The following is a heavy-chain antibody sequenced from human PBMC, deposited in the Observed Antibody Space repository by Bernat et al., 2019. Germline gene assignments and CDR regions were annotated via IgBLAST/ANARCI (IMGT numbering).Heavy chain of an antibody. D-gene: IGHD1-26*01. CDR3: AKPLGDNYFDY. CDR2: LGRSGGST. CDR1: GFTFSSYA. V-gene: IGHV3-23*01. Sequence: EVQLLESGGGLVQPGGSLRLSCAASGFTFSSYAMSWVRQAPGKGLGWVSALGRSGGSTFYTDSVKRRFTISRDNSKNTLYLQLNSLRAEDTAVYYCAKPLGDNYFDYWGQGTLVTVSS. J-gene: IGHJ4*02.